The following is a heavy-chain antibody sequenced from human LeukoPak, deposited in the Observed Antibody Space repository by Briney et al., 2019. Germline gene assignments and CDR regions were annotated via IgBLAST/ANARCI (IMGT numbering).Heavy chain of an antibody. CDR1: GFTFSSND. J-gene: IGHJ6*03. V-gene: IGHV3-53*01. CDR3: ASLDTAMVQRGYYYYMNV. CDR2: IYSGGST. D-gene: IGHD5-18*01. Sequence: PGGSLRLSCAASGFTFSSNDMSWVRQAPGKGLEWVAVIYSGGSTYYADSVKGRFTISRANSKTTLYLQMNSLRAEDTAVYFCASLDTAMVQRGYYYYMNVWGKGTTVTVSS.